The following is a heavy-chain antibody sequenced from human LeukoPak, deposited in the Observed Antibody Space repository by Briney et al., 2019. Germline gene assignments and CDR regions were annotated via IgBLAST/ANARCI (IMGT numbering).Heavy chain of an antibody. J-gene: IGHJ4*02. CDR1: GITFISAW. CDR2: INSKTDGGTA. CDR3: ATALRGVGF. D-gene: IGHD3-3*01. Sequence: GGSLRLSCAASGITFISAWMNWVRQAPGKGLEWVGRINSKTDGGTAEHAAPVKGRFIISRDDSKNMLYLQMNSLNSDDTGVYYCATALRGVGFWGQGTLVTVPS. V-gene: IGHV3-15*01.